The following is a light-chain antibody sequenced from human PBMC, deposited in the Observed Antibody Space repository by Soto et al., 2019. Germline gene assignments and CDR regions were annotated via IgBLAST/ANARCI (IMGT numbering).Light chain of an antibody. Sequence: IQLTQSPSSLSASVGESVTITCRASQDIDNYLNWYQHRPGEAPKLLIYAASYLETGVPARFSGSGSGTDFSFTITSLQPEDSATYYSQQYDTRPTMTFGQGTRLEI. CDR2: AAS. CDR3: QQYDTRPTMT. J-gene: IGKJ5*01. V-gene: IGKV1-33*01. CDR1: QDIDNY.